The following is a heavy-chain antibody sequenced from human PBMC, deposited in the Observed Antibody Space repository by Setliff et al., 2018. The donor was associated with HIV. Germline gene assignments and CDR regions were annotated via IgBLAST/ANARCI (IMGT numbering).Heavy chain of an antibody. D-gene: IGHD3-22*01. CDR1: GFIFNAYT. Sequence: GGSLRLSCAASGFIFNAYTMVWVRQAPGKGLEWVSSISSSGNFIYYTDSVKGRFTSSRDNAKNSLFLQMDSLRGEDTAVYYCARFDDSNGFDYWGQGTLVTVSS. V-gene: IGHV3-21*01. CDR2: ISSSGNFI. J-gene: IGHJ4*02. CDR3: ARFDDSNGFDY.